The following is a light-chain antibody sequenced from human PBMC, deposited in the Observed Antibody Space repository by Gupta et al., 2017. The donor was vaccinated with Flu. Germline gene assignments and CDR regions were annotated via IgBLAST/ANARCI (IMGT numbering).Light chain of an antibody. V-gene: IGKV1-9*01. J-gene: IGKJ4*01. Sequence: AWYKLKPERAPNLLIYGASTWQSGVPSRFSGSGYGKEFTLTISSRQPEDFASYYCQNHSNRPSLTFGGGTKVEI. CDR2: GAS. CDR3: QNHSNRPSLT.